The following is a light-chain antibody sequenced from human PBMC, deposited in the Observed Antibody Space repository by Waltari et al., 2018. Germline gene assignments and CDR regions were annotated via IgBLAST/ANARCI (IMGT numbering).Light chain of an antibody. CDR2: DNN. CDR3: ATWDNSLTAVV. CDR1: SSNIGNYF. J-gene: IGLJ2*01. Sequence: QKVTISCSGSSSNIGNYFVSWYHQLPGATPKLLIYDNNKRPSGIPDRFPASKSGTSATLDITGLQIGDEADYYCATWDNSLTAVVFGGGTKLTVL. V-gene: IGLV1-51*01.